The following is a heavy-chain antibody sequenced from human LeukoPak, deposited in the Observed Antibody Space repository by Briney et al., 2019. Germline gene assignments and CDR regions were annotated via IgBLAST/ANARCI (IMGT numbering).Heavy chain of an antibody. CDR2: MNPNSGNT. CDR3: ARGSPFDP. CDR1: GYTFTSYD. Sequence: GASVKVSCKASGYTFTSYDINWVRQATGQGLEWMGWMNPNSGNTGYAQKFQGRVTITTDESTSTAYMELSSLRSEDTAVYYCARGSPFDPWGQGALVTVSS. V-gene: IGHV1-8*01. J-gene: IGHJ5*02.